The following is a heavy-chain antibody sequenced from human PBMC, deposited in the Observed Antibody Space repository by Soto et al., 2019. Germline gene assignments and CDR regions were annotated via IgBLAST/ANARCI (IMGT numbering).Heavy chain of an antibody. V-gene: IGHV1-2*04. J-gene: IGHJ6*03. Sequence: ASVKVSCKASGYTFTGYYMHWVRQAPGQGLEWMGWINPNSGGTNYAQKFQGWVTMTRDTSISTAYMELSRLRSDDTAVYYCARSGIPLNYCSSTSCPDYYYYYYMDVWGKGTTVTVSS. CDR1: GYTFTGYY. CDR3: ARSGIPLNYCSSTSCPDYYYYYYMDV. CDR2: INPNSGGT. D-gene: IGHD2-2*01.